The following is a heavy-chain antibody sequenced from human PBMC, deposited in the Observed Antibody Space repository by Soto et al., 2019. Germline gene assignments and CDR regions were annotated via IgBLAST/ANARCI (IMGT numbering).Heavy chain of an antibody. V-gene: IGHV3-33*01. CDR3: ARVLIVRGVIFQLSGMDV. D-gene: IGHD3-10*01. CDR2: IWYDGSNK. Sequence: QVQLVESGGGVVQPGRSLRLSCAASGFTFSSYGMHWVRQAPGKGLEWVAVIWYDGSNKYYADSVKGRFTISRDNSKNTLYLQMNSLRAEDTAVYYCARVLIVRGVIFQLSGMDVWGQGTTVTVSS. J-gene: IGHJ6*02. CDR1: GFTFSSYG.